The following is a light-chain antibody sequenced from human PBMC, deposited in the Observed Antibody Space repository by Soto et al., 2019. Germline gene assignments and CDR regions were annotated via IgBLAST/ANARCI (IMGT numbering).Light chain of an antibody. V-gene: IGKV3-15*01. Sequence: EIVMTQSPATLSLSPGERATLSCRASQSVSSNLAWYQQKTGQAPRLLIYGESTRATGIPDRFSGSGSGTELNLTISSLQSEDFAVYYCQQYNNWPQTCGQGTKVDIK. J-gene: IGKJ1*01. CDR2: GES. CDR1: QSVSSN. CDR3: QQYNNWPQT.